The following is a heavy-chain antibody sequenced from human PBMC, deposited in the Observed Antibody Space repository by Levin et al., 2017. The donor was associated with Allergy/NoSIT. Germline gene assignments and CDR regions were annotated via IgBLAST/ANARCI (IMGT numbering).Heavy chain of an antibody. CDR2: IWYDGSNK. J-gene: IGHJ4*02. V-gene: IGHV3-33*01. Sequence: GGSLRLSCAASGFTFSSYGMHWVRQAPGKGLEWVAVIWYDGSNKYYADSVKGRFTISRDNSKNTLYLQMNSLRAEDTAVYYCAREPHHLSIAVAGTDHFDYWGQGTLVTVSS. CDR3: AREPHHLSIAVAGTDHFDY. D-gene: IGHD6-19*01. CDR1: GFTFSSYG.